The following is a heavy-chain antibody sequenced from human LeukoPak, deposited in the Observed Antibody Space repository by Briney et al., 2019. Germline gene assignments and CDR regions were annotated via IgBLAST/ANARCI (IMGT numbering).Heavy chain of an antibody. Sequence: ASVKVSCKASGGTFSSYTISWVRQAPGQGLEWMGRIIPILGIANYAQKFQSRVTITADKSTSTAYMELSSLRSEDTAVYYCARRSSALDAFDIWGQGTMVTVSS. CDR1: GGTFSSYT. CDR3: ARRSSALDAFDI. CDR2: IIPILGIA. V-gene: IGHV1-69*02. J-gene: IGHJ3*02. D-gene: IGHD6-25*01.